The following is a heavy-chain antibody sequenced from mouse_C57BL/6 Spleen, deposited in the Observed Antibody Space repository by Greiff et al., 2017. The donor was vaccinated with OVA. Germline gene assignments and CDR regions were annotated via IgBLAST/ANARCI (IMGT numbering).Heavy chain of an antibody. CDR1: GFSLTSYG. D-gene: IGHD3-3*01. V-gene: IGHV2-2*01. CDR2: IWSGGSP. CDR3: ARNGGTWGYYDC. J-gene: IGHJ2*01. Sequence: QVQLKQSGPGLVQPSQSLSITCTVSGFSLTSYGVHWVRQSPGKGLEWLGVIWSGGSPDYNAAFISRLSISKDNSKSQVCFKMNSLQADETAMYYCARNGGTWGYYDCWGQGTTLTVSS.